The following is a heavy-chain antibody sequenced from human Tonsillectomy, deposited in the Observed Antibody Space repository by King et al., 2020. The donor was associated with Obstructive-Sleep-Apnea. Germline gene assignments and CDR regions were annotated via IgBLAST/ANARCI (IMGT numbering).Heavy chain of an antibody. CDR2: VRMRSEAI. V-gene: IGHV3-48*01. CDR3: ARDPMTRGLTGYGFDY. Sequence: VQLVESGGGWVQPGGSLRLSCVASGFTLRDCSMNWFRQTPGKGLEWVSYVRMRSEAIHYTDYVRGRFAIFRDEAKNSVYLQMERLRAEDSGVYYCARDPMTRGLTGYGFDYWGQGILVTVSS. J-gene: IGHJ4*02. D-gene: IGHD1-1*01. CDR1: GFTLRDCS.